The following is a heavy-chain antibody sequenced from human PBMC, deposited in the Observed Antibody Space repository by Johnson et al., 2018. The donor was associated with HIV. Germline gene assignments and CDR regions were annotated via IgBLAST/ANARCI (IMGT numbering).Heavy chain of an antibody. V-gene: IGHV3-11*01. CDR1: GFTFNDHY. Sequence: QVQLVESGGGLVQPGGSLRLSCAASGFTFNDHYMSWIRQAPGKGLEWVSYISSSGSTIYYADSVKGRFTISRDNAKNSLYLQMSSLKTDDTAVYYCTTDYHAVVGGFDIWGQGTMVTVSS. CDR3: TTDYHAVVGGFDI. D-gene: IGHD4-23*01. J-gene: IGHJ3*02. CDR2: ISSSGSTI.